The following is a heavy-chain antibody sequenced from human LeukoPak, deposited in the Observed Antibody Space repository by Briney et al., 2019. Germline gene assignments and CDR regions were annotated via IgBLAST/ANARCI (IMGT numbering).Heavy chain of an antibody. CDR3: ARLYYYASSGYDALDI. Sequence: GASVTVSCKTSGYTFTSYDINWVRQATGQGLEWMGGMDGSNGKTAYAQRFLGRVTITRNTSISTAYMELSSLTSEDTAVYYCARLYYYASSGYDALDIWGQGTMVTVSS. CDR2: MDGSNGKT. V-gene: IGHV1-8*01. D-gene: IGHD3-22*01. J-gene: IGHJ3*02. CDR1: GYTFTSYD.